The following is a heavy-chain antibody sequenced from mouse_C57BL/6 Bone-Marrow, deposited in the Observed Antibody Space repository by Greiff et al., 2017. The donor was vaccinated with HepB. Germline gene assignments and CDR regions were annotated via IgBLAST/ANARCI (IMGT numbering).Heavy chain of an antibody. CDR3: ARDCKNRDAMDY. J-gene: IGHJ4*01. Sequence: VKLMESGPGLVQPSQSLSITCTVSGFSLTSYGVHWVRQSPGKGLEWLGVIWSGGSTDYNAAFISRLSISKDNSKSQVFFKMNSLQADDTAIYYCARDCKNRDAMDYWGQGTSVTVSS. CDR1: GFSLTSYG. CDR2: IWSGGST. V-gene: IGHV2-2*01.